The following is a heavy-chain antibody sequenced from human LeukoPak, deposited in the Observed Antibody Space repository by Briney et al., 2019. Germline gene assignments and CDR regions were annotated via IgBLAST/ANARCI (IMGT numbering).Heavy chain of an antibody. CDR3: ATGYGDFRVEGRYFYS. J-gene: IGHJ4*02. CDR1: GFTFSSYS. CDR2: ISSSSSTI. V-gene: IGHV3-48*01. Sequence: GGSLRLSCAASGFTFSSYSMNWVRQAPGKGLEWVSYISSSSSTIYYADSVKGRFTISRDNAKNSLYLQMNSLRAEDTAVYYCATGYGDFRVEGRYFYSWGQGTLVTVSS. D-gene: IGHD4-17*01.